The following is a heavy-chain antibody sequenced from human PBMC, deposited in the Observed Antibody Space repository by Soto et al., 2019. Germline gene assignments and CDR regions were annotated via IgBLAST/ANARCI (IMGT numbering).Heavy chain of an antibody. CDR2: IIPIFGTA. V-gene: IGHV1-69*06. J-gene: IGHJ6*02. D-gene: IGHD5-18*01. CDR1: GGTFSSYA. Sequence: SVKVSCKASGGTFSSYAISWVRQAPGQGLEWMGGIIPIFGTANYAQKFQGRVTITADKSTSTAYMELSSLRSEETAVYYCARDARGYSRYYGMDVWGQGTTVTVSS. CDR3: ARDARGYSRYYGMDV.